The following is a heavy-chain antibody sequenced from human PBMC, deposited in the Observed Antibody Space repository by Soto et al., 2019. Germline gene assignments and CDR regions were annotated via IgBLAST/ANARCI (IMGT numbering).Heavy chain of an antibody. CDR3: ARKAGITGTTGRGYYYYMDV. CDR2: INHSGST. D-gene: IGHD1-7*01. J-gene: IGHJ6*03. V-gene: IGHV4-34*01. CDR1: GGSFSGYY. Sequence: SETLSLTCAVYGGSFSGYYWSWIRQPPGKGLEWIGEINHSGSTNYNPSLKSRVTISVDTSKNQFSLKLSSVTAADTAVYYCARKAGITGTTGRGYYYYMDVWGKGTTVTVSS.